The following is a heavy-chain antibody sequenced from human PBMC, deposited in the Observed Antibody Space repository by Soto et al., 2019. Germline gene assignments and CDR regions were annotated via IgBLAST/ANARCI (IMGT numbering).Heavy chain of an antibody. D-gene: IGHD3-10*01. CDR3: ARWSMYGSGTTWFDP. CDR1: GGSISSTSYY. J-gene: IGHJ5*02. CDR2: IYYSGSA. V-gene: IGHV4-39*01. Sequence: SETLSLTCTVSGGSISSTSYYWGWIRQPPGKGLEWIGSIYYSGSAYYNPSLKSRVTISVDTSKNQLSLRLSSVTAADTAVYYCARWSMYGSGTTWFDPWGQGTLVTVSS.